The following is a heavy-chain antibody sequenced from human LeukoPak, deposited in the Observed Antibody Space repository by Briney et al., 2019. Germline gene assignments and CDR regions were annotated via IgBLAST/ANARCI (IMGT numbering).Heavy chain of an antibody. Sequence: GGSLRLSCAASGLTLDDYAMHWVRQAPGEGLEWVSLISWDGGSTYYADSVKGRFTISRDNSRHTLYLQMNSLGAEDTALYYCAKDKEYSGFGPILSGYYYGMDVWGKGTTVTVSS. CDR3: AKDKEYSGFGPILSGYYYGMDV. D-gene: IGHD5-12*01. CDR2: ISWDGGST. J-gene: IGHJ6*04. CDR1: GLTLDDYA. V-gene: IGHV3-43D*04.